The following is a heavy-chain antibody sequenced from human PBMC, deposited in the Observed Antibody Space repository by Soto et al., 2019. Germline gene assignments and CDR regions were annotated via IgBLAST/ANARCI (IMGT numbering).Heavy chain of an antibody. CDR1: GYNFFDYG. Sequence: QIQLVQSGADVKKPGASVKVSCKASGYNFFDYGVSWVRQAPGQGLEWRGWVSPKSGNTDYARKVQGRVTMTTDISTSTAYMELRGLISDDTGVYYCASVRTVSSIGTLLVWGQVTLVSVSS. D-gene: IGHD1-1*01. CDR2: VSPKSGNT. CDR3: ASVRTVSSIGTLLV. J-gene: IGHJ1*01. V-gene: IGHV1-18*01.